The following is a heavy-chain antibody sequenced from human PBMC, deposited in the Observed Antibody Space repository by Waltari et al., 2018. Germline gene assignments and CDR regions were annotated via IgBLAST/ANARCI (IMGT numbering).Heavy chain of an antibody. CDR2: INQDGSDK. CDR1: GFTLSTSW. J-gene: IGHJ6*02. V-gene: IGHV3-7*01. CDR3: ARHNGNYYHAMDV. Sequence: EVQLVESGGGLVQPGGSLRLSCAASGFTLSTSWMTWVRQVPGKGLEWVANINQDGSDKNYVDSVKGRFTISRDNARNSLYLQMNSLRAEDTAVYYCARHNGNYYHAMDVWGQGTTVTVSS. D-gene: IGHD1-20*01.